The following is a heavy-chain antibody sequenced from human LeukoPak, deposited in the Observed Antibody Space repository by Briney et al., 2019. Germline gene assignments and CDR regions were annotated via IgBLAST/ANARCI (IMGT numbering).Heavy chain of an antibody. CDR2: IYYSGGT. J-gene: IGHJ4*02. Sequence: KSSETLSLTCTVSGGSISSGCYYWSWIRQHPGKGLEWSGYIYYSGGTYYNPSLKSRVTISVDTSKNPLSLKLRSVTAADTAVYYCARDSSSWYVLEYWGQGTLVTVSS. D-gene: IGHD6-13*01. CDR3: ARDSSSWYVLEY. V-gene: IGHV4-31*03. CDR1: GGSISSGCYY.